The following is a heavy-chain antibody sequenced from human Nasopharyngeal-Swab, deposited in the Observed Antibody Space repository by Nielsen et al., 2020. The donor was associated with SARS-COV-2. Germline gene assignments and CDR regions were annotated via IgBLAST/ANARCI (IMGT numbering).Heavy chain of an antibody. Sequence: SETLSLTCTVSGGSISSSSYYWGWIRQPPGKGLEWIGSLYYTGSTYYNPSLQSRVTISVDTSKNQFSLKLSSVTATDTAVYYCARHGGFGKNFDYWGQGTLVTVSS. D-gene: IGHD3-10*01. V-gene: IGHV4-39*01. CDR1: GGSISSSSYY. CDR2: LYYTGST. J-gene: IGHJ4*02. CDR3: ARHGGFGKNFDY.